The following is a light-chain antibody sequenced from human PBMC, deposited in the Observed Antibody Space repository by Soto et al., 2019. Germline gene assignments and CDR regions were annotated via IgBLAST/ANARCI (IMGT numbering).Light chain of an antibody. V-gene: IGLV2-8*01. J-gene: IGLJ1*01. Sequence: QSALTQPPSASGSPGQSVTISCTGTSSDVGGYNFVSWYLQHPGEAPKLIIYEVTKRPSGVPDRFSGSKSGNTASLTVSGLQPEDEADYYCSSFAGSNNRYVFGTGTKLTVL. CDR2: EVT. CDR3: SSFAGSNNRYV. CDR1: SSDVGGYNF.